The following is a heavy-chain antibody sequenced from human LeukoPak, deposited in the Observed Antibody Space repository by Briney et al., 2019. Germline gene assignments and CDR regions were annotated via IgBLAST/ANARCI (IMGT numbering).Heavy chain of an antibody. CDR1: GSTFSNYH. V-gene: IGHV1-46*01. J-gene: IGHJ6*02. CDR3: VRDEGPGGDDSGMDV. D-gene: IGHD3-10*01. Sequence: GASVKVSCKASGSTFSNYHVHWVRQAPGQGLEWMGIINPSGGSTNYAQKFQGRVTMTRDSSTSTVYMEVTSLRSDDTAIYYCVRDEGPGGDDSGMDVWGQGTTVSVSS. CDR2: INPSGGST.